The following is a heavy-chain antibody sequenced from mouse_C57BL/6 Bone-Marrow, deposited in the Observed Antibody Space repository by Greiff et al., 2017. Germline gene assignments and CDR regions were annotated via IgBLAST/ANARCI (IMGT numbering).Heavy chain of an antibody. D-gene: IGHD2-3*01. J-gene: IGHJ2*01. CDR1: GYTFTGYW. CDR3: ARGWLLRKYFDY. V-gene: IGHV1-9*01. Sequence: VQLQQSGAELMKPGASVKLSCKATGYTFTGYWIEWVKQRPGHGLEWIGEILPGSGSTNYTEKFKGKATFTADTSSNTASMQLSSLTTEDSAIYYCARGWLLRKYFDYWGQGTTLTVSS. CDR2: ILPGSGST.